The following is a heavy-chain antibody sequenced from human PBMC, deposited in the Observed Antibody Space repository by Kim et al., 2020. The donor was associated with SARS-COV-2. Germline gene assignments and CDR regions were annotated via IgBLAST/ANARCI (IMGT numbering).Heavy chain of an antibody. CDR1: GFDFSDYA. J-gene: IGHJ4*02. D-gene: IGHD1-1*01. Sequence: GGSLRLSCAASGFDFSDYAMYWIRQAPGKGLEFVAVISDRGGNIYYGDSVKGRCAISRDNSKNMVSLEMGSLRTDDTAVYYCARSNWLIDPLDYWGQGILVSVSS. V-gene: IGHV3-64*02. CDR3: ARSNWLIDPLDY. CDR2: ISDRGGNI.